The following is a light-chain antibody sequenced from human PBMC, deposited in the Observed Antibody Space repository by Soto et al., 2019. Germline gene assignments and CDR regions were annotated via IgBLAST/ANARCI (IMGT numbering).Light chain of an antibody. CDR1: SSDVGGYNY. J-gene: IGLJ2*01. CDR2: DVS. V-gene: IGLV2-14*01. CDR3: SAYTSSSHVI. Sequence: QSALTQSASVSGSPGQSITISCTGTSSDVGGYNYVSWYQQHPGKAPKVMIYDVSNRPSGVSNRFSGSKSGNTASLTISGLQAEDEADYYCSAYTSSSHVIFGCGTKVTVL.